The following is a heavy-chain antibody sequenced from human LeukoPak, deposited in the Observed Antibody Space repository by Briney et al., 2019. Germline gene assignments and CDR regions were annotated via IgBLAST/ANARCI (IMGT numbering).Heavy chain of an antibody. V-gene: IGHV3-48*01. D-gene: IGHD1-26*01. Sequence: GGSLRLSCAASGFTFSSYSMNWVRQAPGKGLEWVSYISSSSSTIYYADSVKGRFTISRDNAKNSLYLQMNSLRAEDTAVYYCARVGHEEVGATLDYYMDVWGKGTTVTVSS. CDR1: GFTFSSYS. J-gene: IGHJ6*03. CDR2: ISSSSSTI. CDR3: ARVGHEEVGATLDYYMDV.